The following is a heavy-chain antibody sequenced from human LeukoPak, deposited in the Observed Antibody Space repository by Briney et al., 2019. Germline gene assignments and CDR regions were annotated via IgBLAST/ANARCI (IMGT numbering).Heavy chain of an antibody. D-gene: IGHD3-3*01. CDR2: ISGSGGST. V-gene: IGHV3-23*01. Sequence: SGGSLRLSCAASGFTFSSSAMSWVRQAPGKGLEWVSAISGSGGSTYYADSVKGRFTISRDNSKNTLYLQMNSLRAEDTAVYYCAKDRGPDYDFWSGTPEGSFDYWGQGTLVTVSS. CDR3: AKDRGPDYDFWSGTPEGSFDY. J-gene: IGHJ4*02. CDR1: GFTFSSSA.